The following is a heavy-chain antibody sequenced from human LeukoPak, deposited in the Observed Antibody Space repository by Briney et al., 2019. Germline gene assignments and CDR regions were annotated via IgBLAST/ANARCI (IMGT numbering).Heavy chain of an antibody. CDR1: GFTFSSYG. D-gene: IGHD2-15*01. J-gene: IGHJ4*02. Sequence: PGGSLRLSCAASGFTFSSYGMHWVRQAPGKGLEWVAVISYDGSNKYYADSVKGRFTISRDNSKNTLYLQMNSLRAEDTAVYYCATSVVVAANPNYWGQGTLVTVSS. CDR2: ISYDGSNK. CDR3: ATSVVVAANPNY. V-gene: IGHV3-30*03.